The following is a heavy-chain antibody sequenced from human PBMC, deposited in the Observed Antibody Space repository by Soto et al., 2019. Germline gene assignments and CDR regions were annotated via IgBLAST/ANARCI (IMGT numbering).Heavy chain of an antibody. CDR2: IYYSGST. CDR3: TCIFSGGYGYGFYYYGMDV. V-gene: IGHV4-39*01. CDR1: CGSISSSSYY. J-gene: IGHJ6*02. D-gene: IGHD5-18*01. Sequence: SETLSLACTVSCGSISSSSYYRGWIRQPPGKGLEWIGSIYYSGSTYYNPSLKSRVTISVDTSKSQFSLKLSSVTAADTAVYYCTCIFSGGYGYGFYYYGMDVWGQGTTVT.